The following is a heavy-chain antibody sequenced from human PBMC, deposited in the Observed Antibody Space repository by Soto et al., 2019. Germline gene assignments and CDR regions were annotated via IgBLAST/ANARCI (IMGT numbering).Heavy chain of an antibody. V-gene: IGHV3-49*03. D-gene: IGHD2-21*01. Sequence: GGSLRLSCTASGFTFGGYAMSWFRQAPGKGLEWVGFIRNKACAGTTEYAASVTGRFTISREHDKSIVHLQMKSLKTRDTAVYYCNRMITTARCCYHYFVMDVWGQGTTVTVSS. CDR3: NRMITTARCCYHYFVMDV. CDR2: IRNKACAGTT. J-gene: IGHJ6*02. CDR1: GFTFGGYA.